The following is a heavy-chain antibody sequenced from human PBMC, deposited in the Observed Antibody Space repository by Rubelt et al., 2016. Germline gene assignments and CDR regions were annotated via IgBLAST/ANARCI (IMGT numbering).Heavy chain of an antibody. D-gene: IGHD1-26*01. J-gene: IGHJ5*02. CDR1: GGSISTSSYY. Sequence: QLQMQESGPGLVKPSGTLSLTCIVSGGSISTSSYYWGWIRQPPEKGLEWIGSVFYSGDTYYNPSLKSRVTIAVNQSKNHFSLRFDSVTASDTAVYYCARQWVVGVSLVMHDWFDPWGQGTLVTVSS. V-gene: IGHV4-39*01. CDR3: ARQWVVGVSLVMHDWFDP. CDR2: VFYSGDT.